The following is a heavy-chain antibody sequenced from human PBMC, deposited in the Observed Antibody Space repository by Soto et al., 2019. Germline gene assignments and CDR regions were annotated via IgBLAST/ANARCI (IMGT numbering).Heavy chain of an antibody. CDR3: ARAYDSSGYYFPGY. CDR1: GGSVSSGSYY. D-gene: IGHD3-22*01. Sequence: VQLRESGPGLVKPSETLSLTCTVSGGSVSSGSYYWSWIRQPPGKGLEWIGYIYDSGSTNYNPSLKSRVTISVDTSKNQFSLKLSSVTAADTAVYYCARAYDSSGYYFPGYWGQGTLVTVSS. CDR2: IYDSGST. J-gene: IGHJ4*02. V-gene: IGHV4-61*01.